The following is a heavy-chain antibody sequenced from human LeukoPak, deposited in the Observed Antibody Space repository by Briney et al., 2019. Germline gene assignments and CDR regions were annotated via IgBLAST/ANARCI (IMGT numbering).Heavy chain of an antibody. V-gene: IGHV4-34*01. CDR1: GGSFSGYY. CDR2: INHSGST. D-gene: IGHD3-22*01. J-gene: IGHJ4*02. CDR3: ARHAPYHYDSSGYSY. Sequence: SETLSLTCAVYGGSFSGYYWSWIRQPPGKGLEWIGEINHSGSTNYNPSLKSRVTISVDTSKNQFSLKLSSVTAADTAVYYCARHAPYHYDSSGYSYWGQGTLVTVSS.